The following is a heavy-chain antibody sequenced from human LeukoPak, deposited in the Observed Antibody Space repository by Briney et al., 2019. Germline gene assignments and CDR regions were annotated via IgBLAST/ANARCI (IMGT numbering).Heavy chain of an antibody. J-gene: IGHJ4*02. V-gene: IGHV4-59*01. CDR3: ARGRIAVAGTKNYFDS. D-gene: IGHD6-19*01. CDR2: IYYRGST. Sequence: SETLSLTCTVSGGSISSYYWSWIRQPPGKGLEWVGDIYYRGSTNYNPSLKSRVTISVDTSKNQFSLQLSSVTAADTAVYYCARGRIAVAGTKNYFDSWGPGTPVTASP. CDR1: GGSISSYY.